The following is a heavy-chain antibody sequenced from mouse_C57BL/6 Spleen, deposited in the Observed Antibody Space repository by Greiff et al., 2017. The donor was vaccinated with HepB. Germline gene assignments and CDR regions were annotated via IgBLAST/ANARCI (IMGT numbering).Heavy chain of an antibody. CDR1: GFSLTSYG. V-gene: IGHV2-2*01. CDR2: IWSGGST. CDR3: AGGYYGSRYFDV. D-gene: IGHD1-1*01. Sequence: VKLMESGPGLVQPSQSLSITCTVSGFSLTSYGVHWVRQSPGKGLEWLGVIWSGGSTDYNAAFISRLSISMDNSKSQVFFKMNSLQADDTAIYYCAGGYYGSRYFDVWGTGTTVTVSS. J-gene: IGHJ1*03.